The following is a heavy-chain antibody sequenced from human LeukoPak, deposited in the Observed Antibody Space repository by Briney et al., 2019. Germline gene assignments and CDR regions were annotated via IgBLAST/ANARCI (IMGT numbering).Heavy chain of an antibody. D-gene: IGHD1-26*01. V-gene: IGHV1-46*01. CDR1: GYTFTTNY. Sequence: VASVKLSCEASGYTFTTNYMHWVRQAPGQGLEWMGLINPSTGSASNAQRFQDRVTMTRDTSTSTVYMELNGLRSEDAAVYYCAREVGAGDNRFDYWGQGTLVTVSS. J-gene: IGHJ4*02. CDR2: INPSTGSA. CDR3: AREVGAGDNRFDY.